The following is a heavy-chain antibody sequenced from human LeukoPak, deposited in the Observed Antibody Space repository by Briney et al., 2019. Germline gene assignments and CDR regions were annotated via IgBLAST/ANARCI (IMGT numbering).Heavy chain of an antibody. Sequence: PGGSLRLSCAASGFTFSNFAMSWVRQAPGKGLEWVSTISGGGAYTYYADSVRGRFTISRDNSKNTLYLDMNSLRGDDTAVYYCAKDLMRDRWFGESWGQGTLVTVSS. V-gene: IGHV3-23*01. J-gene: IGHJ5*02. CDR2: ISGGGAYT. D-gene: IGHD3-10*01. CDR3: AKDLMRDRWFGES. CDR1: GFTFSNFA.